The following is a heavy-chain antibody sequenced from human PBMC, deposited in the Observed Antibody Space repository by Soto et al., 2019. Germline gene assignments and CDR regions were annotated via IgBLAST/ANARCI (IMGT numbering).Heavy chain of an antibody. CDR2: ISGSGGST. V-gene: IGHV3-23*01. CDR1: GFTLSSYA. D-gene: IGHD6-6*01. J-gene: IGHJ4*02. CDR3: AKEKYSRTIRGTFDY. Sequence: GGSLRLSCAASGFTLSSYAMSWVRQAPGKGLEWVSAISGSGGSTYYADSVKGRFTISRDNSKNTLYLQMNSLRAEDTAVYYCAKEKYSRTIRGTFDYWGQGTLVTVSS.